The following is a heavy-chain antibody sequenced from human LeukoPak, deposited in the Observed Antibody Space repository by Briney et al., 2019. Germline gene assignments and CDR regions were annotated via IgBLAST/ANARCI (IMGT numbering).Heavy chain of an antibody. Sequence: KSGGSLRLSCAASGFTFSDYYMSWIRQAPGKGLEWVSYISSSGSTIYYADSVKGRFTISRDNAKNSLYLQMNSLRAEDTAVYYGARAPEIVGATRWGYYFDYWGQGTLVTVSS. CDR1: GFTFSDYY. V-gene: IGHV3-11*01. J-gene: IGHJ4*02. D-gene: IGHD1-26*01. CDR2: ISSSGSTI. CDR3: ARAPEIVGATRWGYYFDY.